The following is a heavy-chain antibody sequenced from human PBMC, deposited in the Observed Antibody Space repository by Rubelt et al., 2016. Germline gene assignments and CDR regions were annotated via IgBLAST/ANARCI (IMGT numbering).Heavy chain of an antibody. J-gene: IGHJ5*02. V-gene: IGHV3-30*03. CDR2: ISYDGTNK. CDR3: ARGEQHLEGWFDP. D-gene: IGHD6-13*01. CDR1: GFTISSYW. Sequence: VHLVESGGGLVQPGGSLRLSCAASGFTISSYWMHWVRQVPGKGLVWVALISYDGTNKYYADSVTGRFTIARDNSKNTLYLQMNSLRVEDTAVYSCARGEQHLEGWFDPWGQGTLVTVSS.